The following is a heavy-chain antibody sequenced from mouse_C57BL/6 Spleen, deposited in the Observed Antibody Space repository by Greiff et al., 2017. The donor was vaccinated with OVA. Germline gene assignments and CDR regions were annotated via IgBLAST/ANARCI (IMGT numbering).Heavy chain of an antibody. CDR3: ARDPAQATYFDY. D-gene: IGHD3-2*02. CDR1: GFTFSSYA. CDR2: ISDGGSYT. J-gene: IGHJ2*01. Sequence: EVKLMESGGGLVKPGGSLKLSCAASGFTFSSYAMSWVRQTPEKRLEWVATISDGGSYTYYPDNVKGRFTISRDNAKNNLYLQMSHLKSEDTAMYYCARDPAQATYFDYWGQGTTLTVSS. V-gene: IGHV5-4*01.